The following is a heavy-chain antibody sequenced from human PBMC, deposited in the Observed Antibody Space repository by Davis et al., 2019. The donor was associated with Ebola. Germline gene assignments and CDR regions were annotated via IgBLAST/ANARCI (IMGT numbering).Heavy chain of an antibody. Sequence: GESLKISCAASGFTFSGSAMHWVRQASGKGLEWVGRIRSKANSYATAYAASVKGRFTISRDDSKNTAYLQMNSLKTEDTAVYYCTRVPMGYSSGWYVWFDPWGQGTLVTVSS. CDR1: GFTFSGSA. D-gene: IGHD6-19*01. CDR2: IRSKANSYAT. J-gene: IGHJ5*02. CDR3: TRVPMGYSSGWYVWFDP. V-gene: IGHV3-73*01.